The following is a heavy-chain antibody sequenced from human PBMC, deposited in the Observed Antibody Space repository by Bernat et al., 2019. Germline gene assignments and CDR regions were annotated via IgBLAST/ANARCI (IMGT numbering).Heavy chain of an antibody. V-gene: IGHV1-18*01. Sequence: QVQLVQSGAEVKKPGASVKVSCKASGYTFTSYGISWVRQAPGQGLEWMGWISAYNGNTNYAQKLQGRVTMTTDTSTSTAYMELRSLRSDDTAVYYCARVPTPNYIVVVPAANNYYYGMDVWGQGTTVTVSS. CDR3: ARVPTPNYIVVVPAANNYYYGMDV. CDR2: ISAYNGNT. J-gene: IGHJ6*02. CDR1: GYTFTSYG. D-gene: IGHD2-2*01.